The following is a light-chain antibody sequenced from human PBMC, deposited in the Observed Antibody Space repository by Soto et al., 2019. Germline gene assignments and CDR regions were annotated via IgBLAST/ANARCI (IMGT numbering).Light chain of an antibody. V-gene: IGLV2-23*01. J-gene: IGLJ2*01. CDR3: CSYGGSSSPVV. Sequence: QSALTQPASVSGSPGQSITISCTGTGSDVGSYNLVSWYQLHPGKAPKLMIYRGTKRPSGVSNRFSGSTSDNAAFLTISGLQAEDEATYYCCSYGGSSSPVVFGGGTQLTVL. CDR2: RGT. CDR1: GSDVGSYNL.